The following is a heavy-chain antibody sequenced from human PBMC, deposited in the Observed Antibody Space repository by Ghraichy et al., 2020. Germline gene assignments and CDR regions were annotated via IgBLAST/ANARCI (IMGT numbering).Heavy chain of an antibody. CDR1: GGSFSGYY. CDR2: INHSGST. J-gene: IGHJ4*02. CDR3: ARGRSARVFLYSSSWYGFGYFDY. V-gene: IGHV4-34*01. D-gene: IGHD6-13*01. Sequence: SETLSLTCAVYGGSFSGYYWSWIRQPPGKGLEWIGEINHSGSTNYNPSLKSRVTISVDTSKNQFSLKLSSVTAADTAVYYCARGRSARVFLYSSSWYGFGYFDYWGQGTLVTVSS.